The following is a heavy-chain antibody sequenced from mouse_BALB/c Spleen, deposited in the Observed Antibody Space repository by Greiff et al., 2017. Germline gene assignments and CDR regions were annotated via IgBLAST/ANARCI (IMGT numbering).Heavy chain of an antibody. J-gene: IGHJ2*01. V-gene: IGHV1S137*01. D-gene: IGHD1-1*02. Sequence: QVQLQQSGAELVRPGVSVKISCKGSGYTFTDYAMHWVKQSHAKSLEWIGVISTYYGDASYNQKFKGKATMTVDKSSSTAYMELARLTSEDSAIYYCAREGYGRENYFDYWGQGTTLTVSS. CDR2: ISTYYGDA. CDR1: GYTFTDYA. CDR3: AREGYGRENYFDY.